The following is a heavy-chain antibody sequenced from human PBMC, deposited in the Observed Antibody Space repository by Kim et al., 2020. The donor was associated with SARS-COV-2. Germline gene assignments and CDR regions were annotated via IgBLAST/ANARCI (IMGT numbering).Heavy chain of an antibody. CDR2: IWYDGSNK. D-gene: IGHD3-10*01. CDR1: GFTFSSYG. CDR3: ARDQIGEFYGMDV. V-gene: IGHV3-33*01. J-gene: IGHJ6*02. Sequence: GGSLRLSCAASGFTFSSYGMHWVRQAPGKGLEWLAVIWYDGSNKYYADSVKGRFTISRDNSKNTLYLQMTSLRAEDTAVYYWARDQIGEFYGMDVWGQGTTVTVSS.